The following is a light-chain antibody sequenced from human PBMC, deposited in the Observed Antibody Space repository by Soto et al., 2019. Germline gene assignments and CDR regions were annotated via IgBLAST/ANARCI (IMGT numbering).Light chain of an antibody. J-gene: IGLJ1*01. CDR1: SSDVGAYNY. CDR2: DVT. CDR3: SSYTTSSTYV. V-gene: IGLV2-14*03. Sequence: SVLTQPASVSGSPGQSITISCTGTSSDVGAYNYVSWYQQHPGKAPKLMIYDVTNRPSGVSNRFSGSKSGYTASLTISWFQAEDEADYYCSSYTTSSTYVFGTGTKVTVL.